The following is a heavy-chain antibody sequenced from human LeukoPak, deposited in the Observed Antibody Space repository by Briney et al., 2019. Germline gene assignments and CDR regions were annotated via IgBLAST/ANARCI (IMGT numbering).Heavy chain of an antibody. D-gene: IGHD6-13*01. J-gene: IGHJ4*02. V-gene: IGHV3-64*01. CDR1: GLIFSSHN. CDR2: INSHGINT. CDR3: ARDPGY. Sequence: GGSLRLSCAASGLIFSSHNMYWVRQAPGKGLEYVSAINSHGINTYYANSVKGRFTISRDNSKNTLYLQMGSLRPDDMAMYYCARDPGYWGQGTLVTVSS.